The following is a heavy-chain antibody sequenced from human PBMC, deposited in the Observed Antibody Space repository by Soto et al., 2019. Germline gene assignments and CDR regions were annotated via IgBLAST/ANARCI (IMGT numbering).Heavy chain of an antibody. CDR2: IIPIFGTA. CDR3: ARDYDILTGYPYYYYYGMDV. V-gene: IGHV1-69*12. J-gene: IGHJ6*02. CDR1: GGTFSSYA. Sequence: QVQLVQYGAEVKKPGSSVKVSCKASGGTFSSYAISWVRQAPGQGLEWMGGIIPIFGTANYAQKFQGRVTITADESTSTAYMELSSLSSDDTAVYYCARDYDILTGYPYYYYYGMDVWGQGTTVTVSS. D-gene: IGHD3-9*01.